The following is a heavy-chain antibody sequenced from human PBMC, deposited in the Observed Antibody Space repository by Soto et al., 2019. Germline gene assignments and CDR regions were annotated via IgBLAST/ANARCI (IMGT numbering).Heavy chain of an antibody. J-gene: IGHJ4*02. Sequence: EAQLLESGGGLVQPGGSLRLSCAASGFTFSSYAMSWVRQAPGKGLEWVSAISGSGGSTYYADSVKGRFTISRDNSKNSLYLQMNSLRDEDTAVYYCAKASGWFGEFDYWGQGTLVTVSS. CDR1: GFTFSSYA. CDR2: ISGSGGST. V-gene: IGHV3-23*01. D-gene: IGHD3-10*01. CDR3: AKASGWFGEFDY.